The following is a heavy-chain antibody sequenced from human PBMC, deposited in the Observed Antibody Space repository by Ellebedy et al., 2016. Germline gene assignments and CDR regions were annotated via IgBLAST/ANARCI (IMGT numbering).Heavy chain of an antibody. Sequence: GESLKISXAASGFTFSSYGMHWVRQAPGKGLEWVAVIWYDGSNKYYADSVKGRFTISRDNSKNTLYLQMNSLRAEDTAVYYCARDRDYYDSSGLFDYWGQGTLVTVSS. J-gene: IGHJ4*02. CDR2: IWYDGSNK. V-gene: IGHV3-33*01. CDR1: GFTFSSYG. CDR3: ARDRDYYDSSGLFDY. D-gene: IGHD3-22*01.